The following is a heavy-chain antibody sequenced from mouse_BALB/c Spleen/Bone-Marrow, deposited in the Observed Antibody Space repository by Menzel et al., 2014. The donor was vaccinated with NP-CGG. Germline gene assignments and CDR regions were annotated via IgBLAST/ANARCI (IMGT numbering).Heavy chain of an antibody. CDR3: TIYYRSFAY. CDR1: GYTFTSYW. J-gene: IGHJ3*01. CDR2: IDPSDSYT. Sequence: QVQLQQPGAELVKPGASVKVSCKASGYTFTSYWMHWVKQRPGQGLEWIGVIDPSDSYTSYNQKFKGKATLTVDTSSSTAYMQLSSLTSEDSAVYYCTIYYRSFAYWGQGTLVTVSA. V-gene: IGHV1S127*01. D-gene: IGHD2-14*01.